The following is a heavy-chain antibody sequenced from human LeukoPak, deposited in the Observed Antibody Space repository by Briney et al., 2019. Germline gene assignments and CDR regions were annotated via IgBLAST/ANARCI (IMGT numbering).Heavy chain of an antibody. Sequence: SQTLSLTCAISGDSVSSKNGAWNWIRQSPSRGLEWLGRTYYRSKWYSDYAGSVQGRITISPDTSKNQFSLQLYSVTPEDAAVYYCARDVETSGWYTFDYWGQGTLVTVSS. CDR2: TYYRSKWYS. J-gene: IGHJ4*02. CDR3: ARDVETSGWYTFDY. CDR1: GDSVSSKNGA. D-gene: IGHD6-19*01. V-gene: IGHV6-1*01.